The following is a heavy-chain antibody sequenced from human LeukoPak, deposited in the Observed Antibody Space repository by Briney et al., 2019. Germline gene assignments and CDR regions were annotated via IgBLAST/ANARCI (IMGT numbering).Heavy chain of an antibody. V-gene: IGHV3-53*01. Sequence: PGGSLRLSCAASGFTVSSNYMSGVRQAPGKGLVWVSVIYSGGSTYYADSVKGRFTISRDNSKNTLYLQMNSLRAEDTAVYYCARGTADYGTSFDYWGQGTLVTVFS. J-gene: IGHJ4*02. CDR2: IYSGGST. D-gene: IGHD4/OR15-4a*01. CDR1: GFTVSSNY. CDR3: ARGTADYGTSFDY.